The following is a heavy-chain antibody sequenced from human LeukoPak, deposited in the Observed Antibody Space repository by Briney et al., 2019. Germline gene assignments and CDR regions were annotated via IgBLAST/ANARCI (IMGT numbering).Heavy chain of an antibody. J-gene: IGHJ4*02. CDR3: ARDPWYNWNDVDY. D-gene: IGHD1-1*01. Sequence: GGSLRLSCAASGFTFISDWMSWVRQAPGKGLEWVANIEQDGSEKYYVDSVKGRFTISRDNAKNALYLQMNSLRVEDTAVYYCARDPWYNWNDVDYWGQGTLVTVSS. CDR2: IEQDGSEK. V-gene: IGHV3-7*01. CDR1: GFTFISDW.